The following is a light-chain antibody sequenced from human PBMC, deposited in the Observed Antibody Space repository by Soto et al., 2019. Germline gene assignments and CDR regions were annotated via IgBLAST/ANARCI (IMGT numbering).Light chain of an antibody. CDR1: QSVSSSY. CDR2: DTS. CDR3: QHYGTSAL. Sequence: EIVLTQSPGTLSLSPGERATLSCRASQSVSSSYLDWYQQKPGQAPRLLIYDTSDRATGIPDTFSASGYGTDFTLTISRLEPEDFAVYYCQHYGTSALFGPGTKVDIK. J-gene: IGKJ3*01. V-gene: IGKV3-20*01.